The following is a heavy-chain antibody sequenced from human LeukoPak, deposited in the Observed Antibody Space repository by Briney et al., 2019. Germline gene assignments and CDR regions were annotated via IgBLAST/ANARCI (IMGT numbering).Heavy chain of an antibody. V-gene: IGHV4-59*01. Sequence: SETLSLTRTATGGSISRYYWSWIRQPPGKGLEWIGYISHSGSTNYNPSLKSRVTISVDTSKDHSSLKLSPVTAADTAVYYCARGGTIFYGMDVWGPGTTVTVSS. CDR2: ISHSGST. CDR1: GGSISRYY. D-gene: IGHD3-3*01. CDR3: ARGGTIFYGMDV. J-gene: IGHJ6*02.